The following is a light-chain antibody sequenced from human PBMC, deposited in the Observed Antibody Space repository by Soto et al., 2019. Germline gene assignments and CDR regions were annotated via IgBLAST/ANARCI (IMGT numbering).Light chain of an antibody. Sequence: HSVLTQPASVSGSPGQSITISCTGTSSDVGGYNYVSWYQQHPGKAPKLMIYDVSNRPSGVSNRFSGSKSGNTASLTISGLQAEDEADYYCSSYTGSSTPLVFGGGTKVTVL. V-gene: IGLV2-14*01. J-gene: IGLJ2*01. CDR2: DVS. CDR1: SSDVGGYNY. CDR3: SSYTGSSTPLV.